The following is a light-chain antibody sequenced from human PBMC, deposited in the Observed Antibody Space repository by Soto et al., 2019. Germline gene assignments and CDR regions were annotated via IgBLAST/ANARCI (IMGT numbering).Light chain of an antibody. V-gene: IGKV2-28*01. CDR1: QSLLHSNGYNY. J-gene: IGKJ4*01. CDR3: MQALQTPLT. Sequence: DLVMTQSPLSLPVTPGEPASISCRSSQSLLHSNGYNYLDWYLQKPGQSPQLLIYLGSNRASGVPDRFSGSGSGTDFTLKISGVEAEDVGLYYCMQALQTPLTFGGGTKVEIK. CDR2: LGS.